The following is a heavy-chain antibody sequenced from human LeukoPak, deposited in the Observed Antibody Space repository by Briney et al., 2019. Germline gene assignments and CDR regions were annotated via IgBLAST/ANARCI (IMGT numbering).Heavy chain of an antibody. CDR3: ARDLARCSSTSCYTNYYYGMDV. Sequence: GGSLRLSCAASGFTFSSYEMNWVRQAPGKGLEWVSYISSSGSTIYYADSVKGRFTISRDNAKNSLYLQMNSLRAEDTAVYYCARDLARCSSTSCYTNYYYGMDVWGQGTTVTVSS. V-gene: IGHV3-48*03. J-gene: IGHJ6*02. CDR2: ISSSGSTI. D-gene: IGHD2-2*02. CDR1: GFTFSSYE.